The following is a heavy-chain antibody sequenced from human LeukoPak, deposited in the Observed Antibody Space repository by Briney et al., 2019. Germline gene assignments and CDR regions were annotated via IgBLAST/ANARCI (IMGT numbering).Heavy chain of an antibody. CDR3: ARDRVQCYDY. V-gene: IGHV3-33*08. J-gene: IGHJ4*02. CDR2: IWYDGSNK. Sequence: GGSLRLSCAASGFTFNIYAMNWVRQAPGKGLEWVAVIWYDGSNKYYADSVKGRFTISRDNSKNTLYLQMNSLRAEDTAVYYCARDRVQCYDYWGQGTLVTVSS. CDR1: GFTFNIYA. D-gene: IGHD4-11*01.